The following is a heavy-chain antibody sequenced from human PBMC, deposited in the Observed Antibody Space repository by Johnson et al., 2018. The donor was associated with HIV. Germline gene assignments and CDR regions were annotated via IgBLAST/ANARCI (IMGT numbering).Heavy chain of an antibody. D-gene: IGHD1-14*01. Sequence: EVQLLESGGGVVRPGGSLILSCAASGFTFDDYGMSWVRQAPGKGLEWVSGINGNGGSTGYADSVKGRFTISRDNAKNSLYLQMNSLRAEDTALYYCAREIVWATTHDAFDIWGQGTMVTVSS. CDR2: INGNGGST. J-gene: IGHJ3*02. CDR1: GFTFDDYG. CDR3: AREIVWATTHDAFDI. V-gene: IGHV3-20*04.